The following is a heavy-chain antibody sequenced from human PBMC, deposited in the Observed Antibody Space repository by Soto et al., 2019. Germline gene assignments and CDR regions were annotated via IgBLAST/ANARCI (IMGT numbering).Heavy chain of an antibody. V-gene: IGHV4-59*12. CDR3: VRVGVGIGNHFDS. J-gene: IGHJ4*02. CDR1: NGSISGFY. CDR2: IXXSXRX. D-gene: IGHD1-26*01. Sequence: SETLSPTCSVSNGSISGFYWTWIRQPPGKILXWIXXIXXSXRXXXNXXLTSRATMSVDTSKNQFSLNPKSITAADTAVYYCVRVGVGIGNHFDSWGRGTLVTASS.